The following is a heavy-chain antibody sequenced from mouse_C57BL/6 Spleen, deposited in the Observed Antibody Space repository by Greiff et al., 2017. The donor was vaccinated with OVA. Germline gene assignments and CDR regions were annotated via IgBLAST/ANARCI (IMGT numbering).Heavy chain of an antibody. CDR1: GYAFSSSW. CDR3: ARDYDYDGFAY. J-gene: IGHJ3*01. D-gene: IGHD2-4*01. V-gene: IGHV1-82*01. Sequence: VQLQQSGPELVKRGASVKISCKASGYAFSSSWMNWVKQRPGKGLEWIGRIYPGDGDTNYNGKFKGKATLTADKSSSTAYMQLSSLTSEDSAVYFCARDYDYDGFAYWGQGTLVTVSA. CDR2: IYPGDGDT.